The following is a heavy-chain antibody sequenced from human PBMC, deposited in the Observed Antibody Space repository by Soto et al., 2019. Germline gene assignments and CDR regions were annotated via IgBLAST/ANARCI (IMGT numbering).Heavy chain of an antibody. Sequence: QVQLVQSGAEVKKPGASVPVSCKASGYTFTSYGISWVRQPPGHGLEWMGWIHPYNGNTNYAQKLQGGGTMTTDTTTNTASMELRSLRYDDTGVYYCARDWFGIDYWGQGPVVSVSS. V-gene: IGHV1-18*01. CDR3: ARDWFGIDY. CDR1: GYTFTSYG. D-gene: IGHD3-16*01. J-gene: IGHJ4*02. CDR2: IHPYNGNT.